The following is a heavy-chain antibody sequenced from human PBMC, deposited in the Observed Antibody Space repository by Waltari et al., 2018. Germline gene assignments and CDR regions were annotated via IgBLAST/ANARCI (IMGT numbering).Heavy chain of an antibody. V-gene: IGHV1-2*06. J-gene: IGHJ4*02. D-gene: IGHD3-10*01. CDR1: GYTFTGYY. CDR2: SNPNSGGT. CDR3: ARDLSGRMTMVQGVIDY. Sequence: QVQLVQSGAEVKKPGASVKVSCKASGYTFTGYYMHWVRQAPGQGLEWIGRSNPNSGGTNYGEKFQGRVTMTRDTSISTADMEMSRLRADDTAVYYCARDLSGRMTMVQGVIDYWGQGTLVTVSS.